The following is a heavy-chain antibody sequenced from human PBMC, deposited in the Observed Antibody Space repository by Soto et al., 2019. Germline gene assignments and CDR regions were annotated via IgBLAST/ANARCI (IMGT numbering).Heavy chain of an antibody. CDR1: GFNFNTYW. Sequence: QPGGSLRLSCAASGFNFNTYWIYWVRQAPGKGLEWVANIDTDGSRKNYVDSVKGRFIISRDNAKNSLLLQMNSLRADDTAVYYCGRVPLDGNYANGVDVWGQGTTVTVSS. V-gene: IGHV3-7*03. CDR2: IDTDGSRK. CDR3: GRVPLDGNYANGVDV. J-gene: IGHJ6*02. D-gene: IGHD4-17*01.